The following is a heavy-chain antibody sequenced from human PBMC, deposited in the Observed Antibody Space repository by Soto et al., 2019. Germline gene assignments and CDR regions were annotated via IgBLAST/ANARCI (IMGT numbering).Heavy chain of an antibody. Sequence: QVQLVQSGAEVKKPESSVKVSCKAPGGTFSTYAISWVRQAPGQGLEWMGGIIPMFGTANYAQRFQDRVTFTADESTNPVYMGLSSLRSEDTAVYFCASGIQLWLRRINNGYSGWGQGTLVTVSS. V-gene: IGHV1-69*12. CDR1: GGTFSTYA. CDR3: ASGIQLWLRRINNGYSG. CDR2: IIPMFGTA. D-gene: IGHD5-18*01. J-gene: IGHJ4*02.